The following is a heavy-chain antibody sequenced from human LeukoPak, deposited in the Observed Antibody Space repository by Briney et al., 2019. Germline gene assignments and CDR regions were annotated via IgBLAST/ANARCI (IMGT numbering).Heavy chain of an antibody. CDR1: GFSFSSYD. CDR2: ISSSSSTI. Sequence: GGSLRHSCVAPGFSFSSYDMNWVRPAPGKGLEWVSYISSSSSTIYYADSVKGQFTISRDNSKNTLYLQMNGLRAEDTAVYYCARGPVYYYYGMDVWGQGTTVTVSS. J-gene: IGHJ6*02. V-gene: IGHV3-48*04. CDR3: ARGPVYYYYGMDV.